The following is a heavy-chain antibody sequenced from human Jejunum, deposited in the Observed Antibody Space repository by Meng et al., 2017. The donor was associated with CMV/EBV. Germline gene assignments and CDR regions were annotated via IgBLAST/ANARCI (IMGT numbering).Heavy chain of an antibody. CDR3: ARGVDWYFDL. J-gene: IGHJ2*01. CDR2: IYYSGST. Sequence: CTVSGGSISSYYWCWIRQPPGKGLEWIGYIYYSGSTNYNPSLKSRVTISVDTSKNQFSLKLSSVTAADTAVYYCARGVDWYFDLWGRGTLVTVSS. V-gene: IGHV4-59*01. CDR1: GGSISSYY.